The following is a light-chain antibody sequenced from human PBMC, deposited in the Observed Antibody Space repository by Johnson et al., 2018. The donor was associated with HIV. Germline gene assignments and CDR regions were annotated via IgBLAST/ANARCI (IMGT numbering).Light chain of an antibody. J-gene: IGLJ1*01. CDR2: ENN. V-gene: IGLV1-51*02. Sequence: QSVLTQPPSVSAAPGQKVTISCSGSSSNIGNNYVSWYQQLPGTAHKLLIYENNKRPSGIPDRFSGSKSGTSATLGITALQPGDEADYYCGTWDGSLSGYVFGTGTKVTVL. CDR3: GTWDGSLSGYV. CDR1: SSNIGNNY.